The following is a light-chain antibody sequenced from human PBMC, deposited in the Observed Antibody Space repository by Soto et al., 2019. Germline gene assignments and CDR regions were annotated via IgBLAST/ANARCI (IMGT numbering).Light chain of an antibody. J-gene: IGLJ1*01. V-gene: IGLV1-44*01. CDR1: SSNIGSNT. Sequence: QSVLTQPPSTSGTPGQRVTSSCSGSSSNIGSNTVNWYQHLPGTAPKLLIYSNHQRPSGVPDRFSGSKSGTSASLAVSGLQSEDEADYYCAAWDGSLRGYVFGTGTKLTVL. CDR2: SNH. CDR3: AAWDGSLRGYV.